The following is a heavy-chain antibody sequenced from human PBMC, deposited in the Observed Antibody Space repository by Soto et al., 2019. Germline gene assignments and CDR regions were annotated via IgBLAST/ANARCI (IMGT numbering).Heavy chain of an antibody. D-gene: IGHD2-2*01. J-gene: IGHJ4*02. Sequence: EVQLLESGGGLVQPGGSLRLSCAASGFTFSSYAMSWVRQAPGKGLEWVSAISGSGGSTYYADSVKGRFTISRDNSKNTLYLQMNSLRAEDTAVYYCAKDILSWVPAAMHLGPWGYWGQGTLVTVSS. CDR3: AKDILSWVPAAMHLGPWGY. CDR1: GFTFSSYA. V-gene: IGHV3-23*01. CDR2: ISGSGGST.